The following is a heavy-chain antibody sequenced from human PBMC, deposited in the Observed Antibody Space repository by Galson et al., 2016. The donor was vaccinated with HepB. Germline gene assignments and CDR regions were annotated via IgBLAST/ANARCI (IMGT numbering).Heavy chain of an antibody. Sequence: SLRLSCAASGFTFSSYNMNWVRQAPGKGLEWVSSISRSSRHIYYADSVKGRFTISRDNAKNSLYLQMNSLKTEDTAVYYCATGATGTTDYWGQGTLVTVSS. V-gene: IGHV3-21*04. CDR1: GFTFSSYN. D-gene: IGHD1-1*01. J-gene: IGHJ4*02. CDR2: ISRSSRHI. CDR3: ATGATGTTDY.